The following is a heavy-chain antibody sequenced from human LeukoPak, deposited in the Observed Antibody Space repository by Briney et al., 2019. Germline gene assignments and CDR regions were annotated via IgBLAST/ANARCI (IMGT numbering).Heavy chain of an antibody. Sequence: PGGSLRLSCAASGLTFKNFAMSWVRQVPGKGLEWLAVTSGDEDSTHYADSVRGHFVISTDNSKNTLFLHMNSLRAEDTAVYYCTIDLMTGFSSGWRFGYWGQGTLVTVSS. J-gene: IGHJ4*02. D-gene: IGHD6-19*01. V-gene: IGHV3-23*01. CDR1: GLTFKNFA. CDR3: TIDLMTGFSSGWRFGY. CDR2: TSGDEDST.